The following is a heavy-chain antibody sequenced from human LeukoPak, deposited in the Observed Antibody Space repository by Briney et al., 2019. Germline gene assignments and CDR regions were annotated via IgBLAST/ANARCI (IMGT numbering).Heavy chain of an antibody. V-gene: IGHV3-23*01. J-gene: IGHJ5*02. Sequence: GGSLRLSCAASGFTFSSYAMSWVRQAPGKGLEWVSAISGSGGTTYYADSVKGRFTISRDNSKNTLYLQMNSLRAEDTAVYYCAKVPAAYNWFDPWGQGTLVTVSS. D-gene: IGHD2-2*01. CDR1: GFTFSSYA. CDR3: AKVPAAYNWFDP. CDR2: ISGSGGTT.